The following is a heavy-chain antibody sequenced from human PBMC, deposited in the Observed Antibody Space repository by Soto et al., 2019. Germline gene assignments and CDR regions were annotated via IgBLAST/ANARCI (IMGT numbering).Heavy chain of an antibody. CDR3: ARDYCSSTSCYLYYYYYRDV. CDR2: ISSSSSYI. CDR1: GFTFSSYS. Sequence: EVQLVESGGGLVKPGGSLRLSCAASGFTFSSYSMNWVRQAPGKGLEWVSSISSSSSYIYYADSVKGRFTISRDNAKNSLYLQMNSLRAEDTAVYYCARDYCSSTSCYLYYYYYRDVWGKGTTVTVSS. D-gene: IGHD2-2*01. J-gene: IGHJ6*03. V-gene: IGHV3-21*01.